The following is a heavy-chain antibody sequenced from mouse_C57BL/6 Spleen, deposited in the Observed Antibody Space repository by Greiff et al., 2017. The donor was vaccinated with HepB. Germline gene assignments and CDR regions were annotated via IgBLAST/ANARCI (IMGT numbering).Heavy chain of an antibody. D-gene: IGHD2-2*01. CDR3: ARRGAYGYDGHYYAMDY. Sequence: EVQLQQSGPELVKPGASVKISCKASGYTFTDYYMNWVKQSHGKSLEWIGDINPNNGGTSYNQKFKGKATLTVDKSSSTAYMELRSLTSEDSAVYYCARRGAYGYDGHYYAMDYWGQGTSVTVSS. V-gene: IGHV1-26*01. CDR1: GYTFTDYY. CDR2: INPNNGGT. J-gene: IGHJ4*01.